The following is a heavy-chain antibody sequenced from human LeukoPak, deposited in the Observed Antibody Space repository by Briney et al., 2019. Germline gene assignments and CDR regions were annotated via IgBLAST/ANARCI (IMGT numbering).Heavy chain of an antibody. D-gene: IGHD2-15*01. Sequence: GASVKVSCKASGYTFTSYDINWVRQATGQGLEWMGWMNPNSGNTGYAQKFQGRVTMTRNTSISTAYMELSSLRSEDTAVYYCARGLDEYWVYGMDVWGQGTTVTVSS. CDR3: ARGLDEYWVYGMDV. J-gene: IGHJ6*02. CDR2: MNPNSGNT. CDR1: GYTFTSYD. V-gene: IGHV1-8*01.